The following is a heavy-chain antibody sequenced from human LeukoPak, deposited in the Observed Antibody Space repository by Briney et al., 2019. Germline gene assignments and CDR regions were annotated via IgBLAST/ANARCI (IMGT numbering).Heavy chain of an antibody. J-gene: IGHJ4*02. CDR3: AKDPPAALYYYDSSGYYD. CDR1: GFTLSTNA. D-gene: IGHD3-22*01. CDR2: ISGSGAST. Sequence: GGSLRLSCLTSGFTLSTNAMSWVRQAPGKGLEWISGISGSGASTYYADSVKGRFTISRDDSRNTLYLQMNSLRAEDTAVYYCAKDPPAALYYYDSSGYYDWGQGTLVTVSS. V-gene: IGHV3-23*01.